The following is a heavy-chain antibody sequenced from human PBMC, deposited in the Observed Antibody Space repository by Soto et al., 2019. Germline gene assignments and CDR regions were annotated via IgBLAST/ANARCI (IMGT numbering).Heavy chain of an antibody. CDR3: ARQGSNGAYYYYGMDV. Sequence: RESLKISCKASGYSLTSYWIGWVRQMPGKGLEWMGIIYPGDSDTRYSPSFEGQVTISADKSNSTAYLQWSSLKASDTAMYYCARQGSNGAYYYYGMDVWGQGTTVTVSS. CDR1: GYSLTSYW. V-gene: IGHV5-51*01. J-gene: IGHJ6*02. D-gene: IGHD3-16*01. CDR2: IYPGDSDT.